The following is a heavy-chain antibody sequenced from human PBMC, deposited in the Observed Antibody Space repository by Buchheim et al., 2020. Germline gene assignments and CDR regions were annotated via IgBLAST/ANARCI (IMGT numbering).Heavy chain of an antibody. CDR3: ARTFPFDY. V-gene: IGHV1-3*01. CDR2: VNAGNGNT. D-gene: IGHD3-3*02. J-gene: IGHJ4*02. Sequence: QVQLVQSGAEVRKPGASVKISCKASGYSFISFAIHWVRQAPGQGLEWMGWVNAGNGNTGYSQNFQGRVSITADKTASTAYMELKSLTSDDTAVYYCARTFPFDYWGQGTL. CDR1: GYSFISFA.